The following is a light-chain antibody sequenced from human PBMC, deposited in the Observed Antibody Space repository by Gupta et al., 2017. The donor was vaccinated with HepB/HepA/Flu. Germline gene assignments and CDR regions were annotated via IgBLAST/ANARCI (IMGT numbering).Light chain of an antibody. CDR3: FLSNVAVRV. J-gene: IGLJ2*01. CDR1: SGPVTSGHY. Sequence: QVVVTQEPSLTVSPGGTVTLTCGSNSGPVTSGHYTYWFQQKPGQAPRTLIYDTTKKQSWTPSRFSGSLLGGKAALVLTGAQPDDEAEYQCFLSNVAVRVFGGGTRLTVL. V-gene: IGLV7-46*01. CDR2: DTT.